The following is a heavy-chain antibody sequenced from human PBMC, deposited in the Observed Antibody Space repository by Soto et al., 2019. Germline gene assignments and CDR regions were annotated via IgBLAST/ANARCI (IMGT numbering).Heavy chain of an antibody. CDR1: GDSLTHIW. V-gene: IGHV5-10-1*01. D-gene: IGHD6-19*01. CDR2: IDPGDSVT. J-gene: IGHJ6*02. CDR3: ASGGDASGHHACDG. Sequence: GESLTSPWTRSGDSLTHIWIHWVRQMPGTGLEWMGRIDPGDSVTTYNPSFQGHVTMSADKSINTAYLQWSSLKASDTAMYSWASGGDASGHHACDGWGLGNRVSVSS.